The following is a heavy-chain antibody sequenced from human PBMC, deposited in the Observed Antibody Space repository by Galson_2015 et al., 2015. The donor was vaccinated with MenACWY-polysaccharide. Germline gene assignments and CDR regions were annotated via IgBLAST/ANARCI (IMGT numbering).Heavy chain of an antibody. Sequence: KVSCTASGFTFTTHYFHWVRQAPGQGLEWMGRINLNSGATTYAQWFQGRVMMTRDTSISTVYMELSSLKADDTALYYCARGGGSGHFDYWGQGTLVTVSS. CDR2: INLNSGAT. V-gene: IGHV1-2*06. CDR1: GFTFTTHY. CDR3: ARGGGSGHFDY. J-gene: IGHJ4*02. D-gene: IGHD3-3*01.